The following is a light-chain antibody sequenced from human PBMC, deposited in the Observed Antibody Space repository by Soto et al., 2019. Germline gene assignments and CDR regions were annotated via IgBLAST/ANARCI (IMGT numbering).Light chain of an antibody. CDR1: SRNVDVYNY. CDR2: EVN. J-gene: IGLJ3*02. V-gene: IGLV2-8*01. Sequence: QSALTQPPSASGSPGQSVTISCTGTSRNVDVYNYVSWFQQHPGKAPKLIIYEVNKRPSGVPDRFSGSKSGNTASLTVSGLQAEDEAVYYCSSYAGSDIWVFGGGTKLTVL. CDR3: SSYAGSDIWV.